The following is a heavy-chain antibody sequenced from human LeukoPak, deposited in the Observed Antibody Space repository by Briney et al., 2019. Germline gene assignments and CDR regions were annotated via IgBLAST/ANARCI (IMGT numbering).Heavy chain of an antibody. V-gene: IGHV1-2*02. Sequence: GASVKVSCKASGYTFITHYMHWVRQAPGQGLEWMGWINPNSGVTNYAQKLQGRVTMTRDTSISAGYMELSRLRSDDTAVYYCAREIDCSSTSCSLDYWGQGTLVTVSS. CDR3: AREIDCSSTSCSLDY. D-gene: IGHD2-2*01. CDR1: GYTFITHY. CDR2: INPNSGVT. J-gene: IGHJ4*02.